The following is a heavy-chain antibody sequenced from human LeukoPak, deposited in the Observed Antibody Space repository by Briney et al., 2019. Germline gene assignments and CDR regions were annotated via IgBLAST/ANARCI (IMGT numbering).Heavy chain of an antibody. CDR2: INPSGGTT. V-gene: IGHV1-46*01. CDR1: GYTFTSYY. D-gene: IGHD2-15*01. J-gene: IGHJ2*01. CDR3: ARCDHFEVAATRDWYFSL. Sequence: ASVKVSCKASGYTFTSYYMHWVRQAPGQGLEWMGIINPSGGTTIYAQKFQGRVTMTRDMSTSTVYMELSSLRSEDTAVYYCARCDHFEVAATRDWYFSLWGRGTPVTVSS.